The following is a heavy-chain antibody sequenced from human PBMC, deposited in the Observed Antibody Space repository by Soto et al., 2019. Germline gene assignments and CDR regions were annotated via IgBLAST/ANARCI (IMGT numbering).Heavy chain of an antibody. Sequence: PGGSLRLSCTASQFTFNVYGMSWVRQAPGKGLEWVSSISVTGENSLYADSVRGRFTMSRDNSKGVLYLQMNSLRVDDTAMYYCAGGEMSTISFDYWGQGTLVTVSS. D-gene: IGHD1-1*01. J-gene: IGHJ4*02. CDR3: AGGEMSTISFDY. CDR2: ISVTGENS. CDR1: QFTFNVYG. V-gene: IGHV3-23*01.